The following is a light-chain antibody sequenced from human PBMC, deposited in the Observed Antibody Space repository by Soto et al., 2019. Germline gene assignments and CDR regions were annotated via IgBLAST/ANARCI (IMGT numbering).Light chain of an antibody. J-gene: IGKJ4*01. CDR2: AAS. CDR3: QQSYSTPRT. CDR1: QTISSY. Sequence: QMNQSPSSLSATVGDRVNINCRASQTISSYLNWYQQKPGKAPNLLIYAASSLQSGVPSRFSGSGSGTDFTLTISNLQPEDFATYYCQQSYSTPRTFAGGTKVDI. V-gene: IGKV1-39*01.